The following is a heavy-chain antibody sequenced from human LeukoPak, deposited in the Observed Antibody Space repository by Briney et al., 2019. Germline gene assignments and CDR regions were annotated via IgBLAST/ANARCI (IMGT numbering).Heavy chain of an antibody. D-gene: IGHD3-16*01. V-gene: IGHV5-51*01. CDR2: IWPGDSDT. J-gene: IGHJ5*02. CDR3: GRGGGGDWSAP. CDR1: GYDFTTYW. Sequence: GESLKISCKISGYDFTTYWIGWVRQMPGKGLECMGIIWPGDSDTRYSPSFQGQVTISADKTISTVYLQWSSLKVSDTAIYYCGRGGGGDWSAPGGKGPLVTVSS.